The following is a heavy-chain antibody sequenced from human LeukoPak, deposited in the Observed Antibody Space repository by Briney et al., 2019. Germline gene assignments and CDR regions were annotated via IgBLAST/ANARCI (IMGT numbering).Heavy chain of an antibody. J-gene: IGHJ4*02. CDR3: AKDFGSPAFDY. CDR2: IRFDGSNK. Sequence: GGSLRLSCAASGFTISSFGMHWVRQAPPTGQERVAFIRFDGSNKYYADSVKGRFTISRDNSKNTLYLQMNSLRPEDTAVYYCAKDFGSPAFDYWGQGTLVTVSS. D-gene: IGHD3-10*01. CDR1: GFTISSFG. V-gene: IGHV3-30*02.